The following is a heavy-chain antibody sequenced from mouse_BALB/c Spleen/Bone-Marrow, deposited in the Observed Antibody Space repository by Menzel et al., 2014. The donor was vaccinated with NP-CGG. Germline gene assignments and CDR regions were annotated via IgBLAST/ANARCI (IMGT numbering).Heavy chain of an antibody. CDR3: ARHGTTATFFAY. CDR1: GFAFSSYD. Sequence: EVKLVESGGGLVKPGGSLKLSCAASGFAFSSYDMSWVRPTPEKRLEWVAYISSGGGSTYYPDTVKGRFTISRDNAKNTLYLQMSSLKSEDTAMYYCARHGTTATFFAYWGRGTLVTVSA. J-gene: IGHJ3*01. V-gene: IGHV5-12-1*01. CDR2: ISSGGGST. D-gene: IGHD1-2*01.